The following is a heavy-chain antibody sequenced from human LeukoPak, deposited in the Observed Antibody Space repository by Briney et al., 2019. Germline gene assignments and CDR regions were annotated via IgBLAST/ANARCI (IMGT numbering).Heavy chain of an antibody. CDR2: IYYSGST. CDR1: GGSVSSSNYY. Sequence: SETLSLTCTVSGGSVSSSNYYWGWIRQPPGKGLEWIGYIYYSGSTNYNPSLKSRVTISVDTSKNQFSLKLSSVTAADTAVYYCARAPGGSGYYYYYMDVWGKGTTVTVSS. CDR3: ARAPGGSGYYYYYMDV. D-gene: IGHD2-15*01. J-gene: IGHJ6*03. V-gene: IGHV4-61*01.